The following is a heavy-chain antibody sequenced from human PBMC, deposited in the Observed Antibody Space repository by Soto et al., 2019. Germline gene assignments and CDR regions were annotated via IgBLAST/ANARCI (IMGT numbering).Heavy chain of an antibody. CDR1: GGSISSGGYS. V-gene: IGHV4-30-2*01. CDR2: IYHSGST. J-gene: IGHJ6*02. CDR3: ARDGRLNYYGMDV. Sequence: LSLTCAVSGGSISSGGYSWSWIRQPPGKGLEWIGYIYHSGSTYYNPSLKSRVTISVDRSKNQFSLKLSSVTAADTAVYYCARDGRLNYYGMDVWGQGTTVTVSS.